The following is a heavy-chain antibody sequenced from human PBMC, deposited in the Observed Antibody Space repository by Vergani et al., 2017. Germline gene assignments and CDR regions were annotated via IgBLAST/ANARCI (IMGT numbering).Heavy chain of an antibody. Sequence: QVQLVESAGGVVQPGGSLRLSCAASGFTFSNFGMHWIRQAPGKGLEWLAYIGNDGINTRYRDAVKGRFTVSRDNPKDILYLHMDSLRSEDTALYYCAKYVRDSTDGLPDAWGPGTLVIVSS. J-gene: IGHJ5*02. CDR2: IGNDGINT. V-gene: IGHV3-30*02. D-gene: IGHD2-15*01. CDR1: GFTFSNFG. CDR3: AKYVRDSTDGLPDA.